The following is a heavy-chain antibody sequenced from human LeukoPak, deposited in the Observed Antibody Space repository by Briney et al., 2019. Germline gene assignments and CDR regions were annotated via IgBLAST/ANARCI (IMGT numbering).Heavy chain of an antibody. Sequence: GGSLRLSCAASGFTFSSYGMHWVRQAPGKGLEWVAFIRYDGSNKYYADSVKGRFTISRDNSKNTLYLQMNSLRAEDTAVYYCARNIVGATLDAFDIWGQGTMVTVSS. CDR2: IRYDGSNK. V-gene: IGHV3-30*02. CDR3: ARNIVGATLDAFDI. J-gene: IGHJ3*02. CDR1: GFTFSSYG. D-gene: IGHD1-26*01.